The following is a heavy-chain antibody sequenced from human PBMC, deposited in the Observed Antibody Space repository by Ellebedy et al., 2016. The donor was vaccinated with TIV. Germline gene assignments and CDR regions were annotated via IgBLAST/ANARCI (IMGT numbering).Heavy chain of an antibody. CDR3: ASPASVGGDWPSYFDY. CDR1: GYTFTDYY. J-gene: IGHJ4*02. Sequence: ASVKVSCKASGYTFTDYYMHWVRQAPGQGLEWMGIINPSGGSTSYAQKFQGRVTMTRDTSTSTVYMELSSLRSEDTAVYYCASPASVGGDWPSYFDYWGQGTLVTVSS. V-gene: IGHV1-46*01. CDR2: INPSGGST. D-gene: IGHD2-21*02.